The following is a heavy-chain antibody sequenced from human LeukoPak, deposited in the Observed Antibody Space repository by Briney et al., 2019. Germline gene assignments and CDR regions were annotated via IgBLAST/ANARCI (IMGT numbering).Heavy chain of an antibody. D-gene: IGHD3/OR15-3a*01. V-gene: IGHV4-61*02. CDR3: ARQTGSGLFILP. Sequence: SETLSLTCTVSGGSISSGSYYWSWIRQPAGKGLEWIGRIWSTNYNPSLKSRVTISVDTSKNQFSLKLSSVTAADTAVYYCARQTGSGLFILPGGQGTLVTVSS. CDR2: IWST. J-gene: IGHJ4*02. CDR1: GGSISSGSYY.